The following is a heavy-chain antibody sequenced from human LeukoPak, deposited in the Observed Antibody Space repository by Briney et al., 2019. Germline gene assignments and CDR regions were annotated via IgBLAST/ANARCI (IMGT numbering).Heavy chain of an antibody. Sequence: SQTLSLTSTVAAGSSITGSYYWSWIRQPAGKLLEWIRRIYTSGSTNYNPSLQRRVTTSVDTSKNQFSLKLSTVTAPYTAVCYRARKYYCSSGYANSFDYWGQGTLVTVSS. D-gene: IGHD3-22*01. V-gene: IGHV4-61*02. J-gene: IGHJ4*02. CDR2: IYTSGST. CDR1: AGSSITGSYY. CDR3: ARKYYCSSGYANSFDY.